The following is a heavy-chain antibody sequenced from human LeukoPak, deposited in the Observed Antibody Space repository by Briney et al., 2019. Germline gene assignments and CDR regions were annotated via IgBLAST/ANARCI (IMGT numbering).Heavy chain of an antibody. V-gene: IGHV4-34*01. D-gene: IGHD3-3*01. CDR2: INHSGST. Sequence: SETLSLTCVVYGGSFSGYYWSWIRQPPGKGLEWIGEINHSGSTNYNPSLKSRVTISVDTSKNQFSLKLSSVTAADTAVYYCARGRWYDFWSGHPPYYFDYWGQGTLVTVSS. CDR1: GGSFSGYY. CDR3: ARGRWYDFWSGHPPYYFDY. J-gene: IGHJ4*02.